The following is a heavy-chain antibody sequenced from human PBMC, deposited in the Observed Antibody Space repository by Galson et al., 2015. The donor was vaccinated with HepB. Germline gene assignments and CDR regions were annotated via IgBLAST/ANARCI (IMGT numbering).Heavy chain of an antibody. CDR3: AREGITMVRGVIIDYDYYYYYGMDV. J-gene: IGHJ6*02. CDR1: GFTFSTYA. D-gene: IGHD3-10*01. Sequence: SLRLSCAASGFTFSTYAMSWVRQAPGKGLEWVSTIVGDGSNTYYADSVKGRFTISRDNPKNTLYLQMNSLRAEDTAVYYCAREGITMVRGVIIDYDYYYYYGMDVWGQGTTVTVSS. CDR2: IVGDGSNT. V-gene: IGHV3-23*01.